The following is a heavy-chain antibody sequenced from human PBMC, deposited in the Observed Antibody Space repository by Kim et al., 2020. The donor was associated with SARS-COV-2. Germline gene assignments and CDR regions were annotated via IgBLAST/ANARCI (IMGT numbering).Heavy chain of an antibody. D-gene: IGHD2-2*01. CDR1: GYTFTSYY. CDR3: ARGYCSSTGCYLFLGGATIDY. V-gene: IGHV1-46*01. Sequence: ASVKVSCKASGYTFTSYYMHWVRQAPGQGLEWMGIINPSGGSTSYAQKFQGRVTMTRDTSTSTAYMELSSLRSEDTAVYYCARGYCSSTGCYLFLGGATIDYWGQGTLVTVSS. CDR2: INPSGGST. J-gene: IGHJ4*02.